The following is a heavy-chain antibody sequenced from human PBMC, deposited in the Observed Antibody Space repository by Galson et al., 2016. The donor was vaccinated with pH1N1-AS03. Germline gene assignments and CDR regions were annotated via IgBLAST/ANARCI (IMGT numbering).Heavy chain of an antibody. CDR2: INSRGESI. V-gene: IGHV3-48*02. D-gene: IGHD4/OR15-4a*01. CDR3: ARIVTMSDFDS. CDR1: GFTFSYYS. Sequence: SLRLSCAASGFTFSYYSMNWVRQAPGKGLEWVSYINSRGESIYCADSVKGRFSITRDNATESLYMQMNSLRDEDTGVYYCARIVTMSDFDSWGQGTLVTVSS. J-gene: IGHJ4*02.